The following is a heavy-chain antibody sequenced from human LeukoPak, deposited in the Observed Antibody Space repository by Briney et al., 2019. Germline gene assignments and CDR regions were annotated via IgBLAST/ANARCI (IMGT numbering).Heavy chain of an antibody. V-gene: IGHV3-48*03. CDR1: GFTFSSYE. CDR3: ARERTHYGMDV. J-gene: IGHJ6*02. Sequence: GGSLRLSCAASGFTFSSYEMNWVRQAPGKGLEWVSYISSSGSTIYYADSAKGRFTISRDNAKNSLYLQMNSLRAEDTAVYYCARERTHYGMDVWGQGTTVTVSS. CDR2: ISSSGSTI.